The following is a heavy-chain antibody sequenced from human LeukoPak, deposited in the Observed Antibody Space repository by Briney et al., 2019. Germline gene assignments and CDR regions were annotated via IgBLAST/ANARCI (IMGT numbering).Heavy chain of an antibody. J-gene: IGHJ6*03. Sequence: SETLSLTCTVSVYSISSGYFWGWIRQPPGKGLEWIGRIYTSGSTNYNPSLKSRITMSVDTSKNQFSLKLSSVTAADTAVYYCARDSLLWFGEFTNYYYYMDVWGKGTTVTISS. CDR2: IYTSGST. CDR3: ARDSLLWFGEFTNYYYYMDV. D-gene: IGHD3-10*01. CDR1: VYSISSGYF. V-gene: IGHV4-38-2*02.